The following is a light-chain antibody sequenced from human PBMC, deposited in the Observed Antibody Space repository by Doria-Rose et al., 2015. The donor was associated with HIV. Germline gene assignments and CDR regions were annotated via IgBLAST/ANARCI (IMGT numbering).Light chain of an antibody. Sequence: DIRVTQSPESLGMSLGERATLNCKSNQSLLYTSTNYLAWYQQKPGQPPKLLIYWASTRQSAVPARFSGSGSGIDFTLTISSLEAEDVAVYYCQQYYDTPSFGPGTTVDIK. CDR2: WAS. CDR3: QQYYDTPS. V-gene: IGKV4-1*01. J-gene: IGKJ3*01. CDR1: QSLLYTSTNY.